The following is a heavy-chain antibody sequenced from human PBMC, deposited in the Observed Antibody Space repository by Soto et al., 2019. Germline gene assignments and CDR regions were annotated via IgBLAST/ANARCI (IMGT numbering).Heavy chain of an antibody. V-gene: IGHV1-3*01. CDR3: ARDYRSGNGWSSNWFDP. Sequence: GASVKVSCKDSGYTFTSNARHWVRQAPGQRLEWMGWINAGNGNTKYSQKFQGRVTITRDTSASTAYMELSSLRSEDTAVYYCARDYRSGNGWSSNWFDPWGQGTLVTVSS. J-gene: IGHJ5*02. CDR1: GYTFTSNA. CDR2: INAGNGNT. D-gene: IGHD6-19*01.